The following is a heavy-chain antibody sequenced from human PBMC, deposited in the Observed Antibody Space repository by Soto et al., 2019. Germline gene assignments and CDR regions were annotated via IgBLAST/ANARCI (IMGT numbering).Heavy chain of an antibody. CDR3: ARGRWIQLWGGWFDS. Sequence: QVQLVQSGAEVKKPGASVKVSCKASGYTFTSYGISWVRQAPGQGLEWMGWLSAYNGNPNYAQKLQGRVTMTTDTPTSTAYKELTSLTSDDTAGYYWARGRWIQLWGGWFDSWGQGSLVTVSS. J-gene: IGHJ5*01. V-gene: IGHV1-18*01. CDR1: GYTFTSYG. D-gene: IGHD5-18*01. CDR2: LSAYNGNP.